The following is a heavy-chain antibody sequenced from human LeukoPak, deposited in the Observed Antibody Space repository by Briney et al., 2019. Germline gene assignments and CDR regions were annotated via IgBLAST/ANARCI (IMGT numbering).Heavy chain of an antibody. V-gene: IGHV3-21*01. J-gene: IGHJ4*02. Sequence: GGSLRLSCAASGFTFSSYSMNWVRQAPGKGLEWVSSISSSSSYIYYADSVKGRFTISRHNAKNSLYLRMNSLRAEDTAVYYCARDPAAAVPYWGQGTLVTVSS. CDR2: ISSSSSYI. D-gene: IGHD6-13*01. CDR3: ARDPAAAVPY. CDR1: GFTFSSYS.